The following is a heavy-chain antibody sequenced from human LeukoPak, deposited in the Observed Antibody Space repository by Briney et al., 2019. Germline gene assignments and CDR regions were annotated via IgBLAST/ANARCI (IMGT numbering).Heavy chain of an antibody. Sequence: GGSLRLSCAASGFTFSSYAMHWVRQAPGKGLEWVAVISYDGSNKYYADSVKSRFTISRDNSKNTLYLQMNSLRAEDTAVYYCARDLDSSSWYSGAFDIWGQGTMVTVSS. V-gene: IGHV3-30-3*01. J-gene: IGHJ3*02. D-gene: IGHD6-13*01. CDR2: ISYDGSNK. CDR3: ARDLDSSSWYSGAFDI. CDR1: GFTFSSYA.